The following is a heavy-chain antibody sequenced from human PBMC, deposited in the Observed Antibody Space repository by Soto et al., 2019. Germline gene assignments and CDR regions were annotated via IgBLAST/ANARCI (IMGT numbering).Heavy chain of an antibody. CDR1: GGPFSSYA. D-gene: IGHD2-2*02. J-gene: IGHJ5*02. CDR2: IIPIFGTA. CDR3: ANYCRSTSCYMGLSFTFDP. V-gene: IGHV1-69*13. Sequence: GGSVKVCFKASGGPFSSYAISLVRQAPGQGLEWMGGIIPIFGTANYAQKFHGRVTITADESTSTAYMELSSLRSEDTAVYYCANYCRSTSCYMGLSFTFDPWGQGTLVTVSS.